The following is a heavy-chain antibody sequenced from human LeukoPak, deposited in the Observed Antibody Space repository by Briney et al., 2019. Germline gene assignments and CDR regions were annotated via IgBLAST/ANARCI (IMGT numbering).Heavy chain of an antibody. CDR1: DGSYNGYC. Sequence: SETLSLTCAVYDGSYNGYCWGWIRLPPGEGLEWIGEINHSGSTSYNPSLQSRVTISVDTSKNQFSLMLRSVTAADTAVYYCARAKTIEIDFYYYYYYMDVWGKGTAVTVFS. CDR3: ARAKTIEIDFYYYYYYMDV. V-gene: IGHV4-34*01. D-gene: IGHD3-9*01. J-gene: IGHJ6*03. CDR2: INHSGST.